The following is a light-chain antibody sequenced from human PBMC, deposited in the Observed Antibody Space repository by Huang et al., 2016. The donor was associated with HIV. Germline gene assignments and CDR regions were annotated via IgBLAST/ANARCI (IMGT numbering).Light chain of an antibody. J-gene: IGKJ1*01. V-gene: IGKV1-27*01. CDR3: QKYNSVPRT. CDR1: QGIGTY. Sequence: DIQMTRSPSSLSASVGDRVTISCRASQGIGTYSAWYQHKPGKVPNLLIYAASTLQSGVPSRFSGSGSGTNFTLTIGSLQPEDVAIYYCQKYNSVPRTFGLGTKVEIK. CDR2: AAS.